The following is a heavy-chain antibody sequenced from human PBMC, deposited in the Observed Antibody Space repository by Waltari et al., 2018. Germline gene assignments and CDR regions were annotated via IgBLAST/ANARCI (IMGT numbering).Heavy chain of an antibody. J-gene: IGHJ6*02. CDR1: GGSFRGYY. D-gene: IGHD2-15*01. V-gene: IGHV4-34*01. CDR3: ARLEDCSGGNCYSANNHPVDV. CDR2: INHAGNT. Sequence: QVHLQQWGAGLLKASETLSLTCAVDGGSFRGYYWSWVRQPPGKGLECIGKINHAGNTKVNPCRRSRVVISEDTSKSQFYLKLTFVTAADTGVYYCARLEDCSGGNCYSANNHPVDVWGQGTSVTVSS.